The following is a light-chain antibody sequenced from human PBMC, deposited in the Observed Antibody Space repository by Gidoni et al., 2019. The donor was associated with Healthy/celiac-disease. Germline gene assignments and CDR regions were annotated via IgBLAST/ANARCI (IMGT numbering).Light chain of an antibody. CDR1: QSVSSN. V-gene: IGKV3-15*01. CDR3: QQYNNWPPYT. J-gene: IGKJ2*01. Sequence: EIVMTQSPATLSVSPGDRATLSCRASQSVSSNLAWYQQKPCQAPRLLIDGASTRATGIPARFSGSGSGTEFTLTISSLQSEDFAVYYCQQYNNWPPYTFGQGTKLEIK. CDR2: GAS.